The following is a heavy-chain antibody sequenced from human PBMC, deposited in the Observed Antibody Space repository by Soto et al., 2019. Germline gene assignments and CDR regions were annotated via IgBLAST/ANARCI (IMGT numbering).Heavy chain of an antibody. J-gene: IGHJ6*02. CDR1: GFTFSSYD. V-gene: IGHV3-13*01. Sequence: GSLRLSCAASGFTFSSYDVHWVRQATGKGLEWVSAIGTAGDTYYPGSVKGRFTISRENAKNSLYLQMNSLRAGDTAVYYCARWLGRGYYGMDVWGQGTTVTVSS. CDR3: ARWLGRGYYGMDV. D-gene: IGHD5-12*01. CDR2: IGTAGDT.